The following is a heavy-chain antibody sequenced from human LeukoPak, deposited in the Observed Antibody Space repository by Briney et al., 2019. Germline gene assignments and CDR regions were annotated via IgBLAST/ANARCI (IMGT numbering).Heavy chain of an antibody. CDR3: ARGSLGDYGIDY. J-gene: IGHJ4*02. CDR2: IYSGGST. V-gene: IGHV3-53*04. CDR1: GFTVSSNY. Sequence: AGSLTLPCAASGFTVSSNYMSWVRQAPPEALEWASVIYSGGSTYYADSVKGRFTISRHNSKNTLYLQMNSLRAEDTAVYYCARGSLGDYGIDYWGQGTLVTVSS. D-gene: IGHD4-17*01.